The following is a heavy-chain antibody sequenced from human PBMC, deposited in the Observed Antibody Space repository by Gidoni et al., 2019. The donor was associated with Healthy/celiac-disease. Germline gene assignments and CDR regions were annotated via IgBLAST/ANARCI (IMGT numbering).Heavy chain of an antibody. CDR2: INHSGST. Sequence: QVQLQQWGAGLLKPSETLSLTCAVYGGSFSGYYWSWIRQPPGKGLEWIGEINHSGSTNYNPSLKSRVTISVDTSKNQFSLKLSSVTAADTAVYYCARGGYIVVVVAASESYFDLWGRGTLVTVSS. V-gene: IGHV4-34*01. J-gene: IGHJ2*01. CDR3: ARGGYIVVVVAASESYFDL. D-gene: IGHD2-15*01. CDR1: GGSFSGYY.